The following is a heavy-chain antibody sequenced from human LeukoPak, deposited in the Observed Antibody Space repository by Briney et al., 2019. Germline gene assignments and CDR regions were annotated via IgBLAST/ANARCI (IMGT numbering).Heavy chain of an antibody. CDR2: VYYSGST. V-gene: IGHV4-59*08. CDR1: GGSISSYY. J-gene: IGHJ6*02. CDR3: ARLEYLSYYYGMDV. Sequence: SETLSLTCTVSGGSISSYYWSWIRQPPGKGLEWIGYVYYSGSTNYNPSLKSRVTISVDTSKNQFSLKLSSVTAADTAVYYCARLEYLSYYYGMDVWGQGTTVTVSS. D-gene: IGHD2/OR15-2a*01.